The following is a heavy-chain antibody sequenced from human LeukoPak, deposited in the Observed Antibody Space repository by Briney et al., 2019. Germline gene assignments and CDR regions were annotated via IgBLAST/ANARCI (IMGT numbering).Heavy chain of an antibody. V-gene: IGHV3-53*05. D-gene: IGHD1-26*01. Sequence: GGSLRLSCAASGFSVSNNYMSWVRQAPGKGLEWVSVIYSGGSSYYADSVKGRFTISRDNFKNTLYLQMNSLRAEDTAVYYCAKDAWLGSGSYFDYWGQGTLVTVSS. CDR3: AKDAWLGSGSYFDY. J-gene: IGHJ4*02. CDR2: IYSGGSS. CDR1: GFSVSNNY.